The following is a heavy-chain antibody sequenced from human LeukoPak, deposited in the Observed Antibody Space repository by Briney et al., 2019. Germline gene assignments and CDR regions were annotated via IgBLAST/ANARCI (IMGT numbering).Heavy chain of an antibody. CDR1: GFTFNTYT. CDR2: ISGSGGST. V-gene: IGHV3-23*01. D-gene: IGHD3-22*01. J-gene: IGHJ4*02. CDR3: AKDRAYYSDSSGYYLVRAYDY. Sequence: PGGSLRLSCAASGFTFNTYTMNWVRQAPGKGLEWVSGISGSGGSTFYADSVKGRFTISRDNSKNTLYLQMNSLRAEDTAVYYCAKDRAYYSDSSGYYLVRAYDYWGQGTLVTVSS.